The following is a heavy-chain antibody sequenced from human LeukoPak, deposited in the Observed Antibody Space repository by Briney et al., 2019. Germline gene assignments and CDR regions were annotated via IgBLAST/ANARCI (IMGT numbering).Heavy chain of an antibody. CDR3: ASQTYYDILTGYSPYYYYGMDV. CDR1: GGTFSSYA. J-gene: IGHJ6*02. D-gene: IGHD3-9*01. CDR2: IIPIFGTA. Sequence: SVKVSCKASGGTFSSYAISWVRQAPGQGLEWMGGIIPIFGTANYAQKFQGRVTITADESTSTAYMELSSLRSEDTAVYYCASQTYYDILTGYSPYYYYGMDVWGQGTTVTVSS. V-gene: IGHV1-69*13.